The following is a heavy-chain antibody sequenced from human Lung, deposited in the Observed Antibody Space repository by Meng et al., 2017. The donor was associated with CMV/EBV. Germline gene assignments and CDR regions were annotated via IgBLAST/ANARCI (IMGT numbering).Heavy chain of an antibody. D-gene: IGHD6-13*01. CDR1: GGTFSSYA. CDR2: IIPIFGTA. Sequence: SVKVSCKASGGTFSSYAISWVRQAPGQGLEWMGGIIPIFGTANYAQKFQGRVTITTDESTSTAYMELSSLRSEDTAVYYCAAGGQQLEYYFDYWGQGTPVTVSS. J-gene: IGHJ4*02. V-gene: IGHV1-69*05. CDR3: AAGGQQLEYYFDY.